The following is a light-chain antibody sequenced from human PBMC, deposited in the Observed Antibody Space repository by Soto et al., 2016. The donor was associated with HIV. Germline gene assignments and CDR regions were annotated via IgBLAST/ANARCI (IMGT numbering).Light chain of an antibody. Sequence: DIQMTQSPSSLSAYIGDRVTITCRASQMINSYLNWYQQKPGKAPKLLIYAASSLHVGVPSRFTGSGSGTDFSLTISNLQPEDFATYYCQQTNTFPLTFGPGTTIDI. V-gene: IGKV1-39*01. CDR2: AAS. CDR3: QQTNTFPLT. CDR1: QMINSY. J-gene: IGKJ3*01.